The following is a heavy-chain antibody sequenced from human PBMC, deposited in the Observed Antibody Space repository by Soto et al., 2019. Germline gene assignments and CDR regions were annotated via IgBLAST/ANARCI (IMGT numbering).Heavy chain of an antibody. CDR3: AKDQYYDSSGYYNDAFDI. Sequence: TGGSLRLSCAASGFTFSSYAMSWVRRAPGKGLEWVSAISGSGGSTYYADSVKGRFTISRDNSKNTLYLQMNSLRAEDTAVYYCAKDQYYDSSGYYNDAFDIWGQGTMVTVSS. CDR1: GFTFSSYA. D-gene: IGHD3-22*01. CDR2: ISGSGGST. J-gene: IGHJ3*02. V-gene: IGHV3-23*01.